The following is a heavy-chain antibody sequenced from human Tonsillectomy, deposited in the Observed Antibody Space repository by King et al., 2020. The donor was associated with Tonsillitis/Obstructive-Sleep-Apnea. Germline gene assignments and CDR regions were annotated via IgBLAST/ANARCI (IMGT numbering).Heavy chain of an antibody. J-gene: IGHJ4*02. CDR2: INTNTGNP. CDR3: ARDHCGGGSCSDY. V-gene: IGHV7-4-1*02. D-gene: IGHD2-15*01. CDR1: GYIFTNYA. Sequence: QLVQSGSELKKPGASVKVSCKASGYIFTNYAMTWVRQAPGQGLEWMGWINTNTGNPTYAQGFTGRFVFSLDTSVSTAYLQISSLKADDTAVYYCARDHCGGGSCSDYWGQGTLVTVSS.